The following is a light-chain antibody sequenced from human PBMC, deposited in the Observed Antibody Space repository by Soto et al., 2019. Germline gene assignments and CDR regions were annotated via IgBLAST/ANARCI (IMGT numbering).Light chain of an antibody. V-gene: IGKV1-9*01. CDR1: QSITTS. CDR2: AAS. J-gene: IGKJ4*01. CDR3: QQHSSNPLT. Sequence: DIQLTQSPSFLSASVGDRVTITCRASQSITTSLAWYQQKPGKAPNLLIYAASTLEGGVPSRFSGSGSGTDFTLTISSLQPEDFATYYCQQHSSNPLTFGGGTKVEIK.